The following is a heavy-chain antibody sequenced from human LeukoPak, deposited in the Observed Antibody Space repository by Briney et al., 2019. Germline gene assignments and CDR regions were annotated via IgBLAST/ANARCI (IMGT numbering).Heavy chain of an antibody. D-gene: IGHD3-22*01. V-gene: IGHV1-58*02. J-gene: IGHJ4*02. CDR3: AAVFGSGYYYYFDY. Sequence: SVKVSCKATGFTFTSSSMQWVRQARGQRLEWIGWIAVGSGNTNYAQKFQGRVTITRDMSTSTAYMELSSLRSEDTAVYYCAAVFGSGYYYYFDYWGRGTLVTVSS. CDR2: IAVGSGNT. CDR1: GFTFTSSS.